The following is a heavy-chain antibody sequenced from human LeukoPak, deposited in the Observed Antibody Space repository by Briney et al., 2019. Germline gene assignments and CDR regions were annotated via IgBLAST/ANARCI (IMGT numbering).Heavy chain of an antibody. CDR2: INHSGST. V-gene: IGHV4-34*01. CDR3: ARASPRVDY. J-gene: IGHJ4*02. Sequence: SETLSLTCAVYGGSFSGYYWSWIRQPPGKGLEWIGEINHSGSTNYNPSLKSRVTISVDTSKNQFSLKLSSVTAADTAVYYCARASPRVDYWGQGTLVTVSS. CDR1: GGSFSGYY.